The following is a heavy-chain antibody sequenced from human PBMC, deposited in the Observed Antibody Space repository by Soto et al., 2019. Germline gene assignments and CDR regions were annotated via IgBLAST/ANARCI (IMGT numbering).Heavy chain of an antibody. CDR2: IIPIFGTA. J-gene: IGHJ4*02. D-gene: IGHD3-16*01. CDR1: GGTFSSYA. V-gene: IGHV1-69*13. Sequence: GASVKVSCKASGGTFSSYAISWVRQAPGQGLEWMGGIIPIFGTANYAQKFQGRVTITADESTSTAYMELSSLRSEDTAVYYCARGPLPFRDHRVDYWGQGTLVTVSS. CDR3: ARGPLPFRDHRVDY.